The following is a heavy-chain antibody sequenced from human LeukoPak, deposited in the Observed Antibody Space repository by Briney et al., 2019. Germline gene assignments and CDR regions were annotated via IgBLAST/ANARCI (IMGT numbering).Heavy chain of an antibody. CDR2: MSYDGNEK. V-gene: IGHV3-30*04. D-gene: IGHD5-12*01. Sequence: PGRSLRLSCAATGFSFSSYAMHWVRQASGKGLEWVAFMSYDGNEKHYADSVKGRFTISRDNSKNTLYLQMNSLRAEDTAVYFCASEFREDHSGSQYFQHWGQGTLVSVSS. CDR1: GFSFSSYA. J-gene: IGHJ1*01. CDR3: ASEFREDHSGSQYFQH.